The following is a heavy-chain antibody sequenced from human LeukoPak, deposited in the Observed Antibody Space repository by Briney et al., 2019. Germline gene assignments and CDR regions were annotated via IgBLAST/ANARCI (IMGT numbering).Heavy chain of an antibody. V-gene: IGHV1-18*01. CDR1: GYTFTSYG. Sequence: ASVKVSCKAPGYTFTSYGISWVRQAPGQGLEWMGWISAYNGNTNYAQKLQGRVTMTTDTSTSTAYMELRSLRSDDTAVYYCARVGLGAAAGNWFDPWGQGTLVTVSS. CDR2: ISAYNGNT. D-gene: IGHD6-13*01. J-gene: IGHJ5*02. CDR3: ARVGLGAAAGNWFDP.